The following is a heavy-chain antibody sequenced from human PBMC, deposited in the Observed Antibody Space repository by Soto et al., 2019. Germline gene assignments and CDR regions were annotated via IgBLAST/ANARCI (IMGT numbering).Heavy chain of an antibody. Sequence: SETLSLSCSVAGGSSSSYGCSWIRQPPGKGLEWIGYIYYSGSTNYNPSLKSRVTISVDTSKNQFSLKLSSVTAADTAVYYCARAWVVVTAPDYWGQGTLVTVSS. J-gene: IGHJ4*02. V-gene: IGHV4-59*01. CDR3: ARAWVVVTAPDY. D-gene: IGHD2-21*02. CDR1: GGSSSSYG. CDR2: IYYSGST.